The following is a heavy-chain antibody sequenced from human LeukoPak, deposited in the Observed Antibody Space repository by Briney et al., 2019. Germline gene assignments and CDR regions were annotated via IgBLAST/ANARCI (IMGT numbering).Heavy chain of an antibody. Sequence: ASVKVSCKASGGTFSSYAISWMRQAPGQGLEWMGGIIPIFGTANYAQKFQGRVTITADKSTSTAYMELSSLRSEDTAVYYCARGVNYYYYMDVWGKGTTVTVSS. J-gene: IGHJ6*03. CDR2: IIPIFGTA. V-gene: IGHV1-69*06. CDR3: ARGVNYYYYMDV. D-gene: IGHD3-22*01. CDR1: GGTFSSYA.